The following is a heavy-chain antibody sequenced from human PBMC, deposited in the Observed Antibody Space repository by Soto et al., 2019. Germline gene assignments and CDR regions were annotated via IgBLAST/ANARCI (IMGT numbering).Heavy chain of an antibody. D-gene: IGHD5-12*01. J-gene: IGHJ6*02. CDR2: INGGNGNT. V-gene: IGHV1-3*01. CDR1: GYTFPNYA. Sequence: QVQLVQSGAEVKKPGASVKVSCEASGYTFPNYAIHWVRQAPGQRLEWMGWINGGNGNTKYSQKFQGRVTMTRDTSATTAYMELSRLKSEDTAVYYCASTRKVNSGYDYYFYGMDVWGQGTTVTVSS. CDR3: ASTRKVNSGYDYYFYGMDV.